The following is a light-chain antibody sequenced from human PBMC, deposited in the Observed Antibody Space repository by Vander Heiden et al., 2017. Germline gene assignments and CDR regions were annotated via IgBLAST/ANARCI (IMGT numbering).Light chain of an antibody. CDR3: QHCYKIPG. CDR1: QDISSS. Sequence: AIRMTQSPFSLSASVGDSVTFTYWASQDISSSVAWYQQKPAIAPKLFIYFASRLQNGVPSRFSGSGSGTDYTLTIDSLQPADFATFYCQHCYKIPGFGGGTKVEI. V-gene: IGKV1D-43*01. CDR2: FAS. J-gene: IGKJ4*01.